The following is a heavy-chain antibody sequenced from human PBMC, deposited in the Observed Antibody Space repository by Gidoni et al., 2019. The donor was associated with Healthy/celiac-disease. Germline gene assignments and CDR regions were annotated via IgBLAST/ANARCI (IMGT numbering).Heavy chain of an antibody. CDR1: GFTFSSYG. Sequence: QVQLLESGGGVVQPGRSLRLSCAASGFTFSSYGMHWVRQAPGKGREWLAVISDDGSKKYYADSVKGRFTISRDKSKNTLYLQMNSLRAEDTAVYYCAKEATVTTFYYYYYYMDVWGKGTTVTVSS. J-gene: IGHJ6*03. CDR2: ISDDGSKK. CDR3: AKEATVTTFYYYYYYMDV. D-gene: IGHD4-4*01. V-gene: IGHV3-30*18.